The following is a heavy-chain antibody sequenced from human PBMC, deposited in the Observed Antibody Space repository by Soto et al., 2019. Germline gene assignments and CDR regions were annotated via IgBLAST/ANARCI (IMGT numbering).Heavy chain of an antibody. Sequence: QVQLQESGPGLVKPSETLSLTCTVSGGSMRGQHWSWIRQPPGKGLEWIGHHSDSTNYNPSLKRRITISTDTSKNQFSLKLSSVTAADTAVYYCATYAVGEGGRGYWGQGTRVTVSS. CDR2: HHSDST. CDR3: ATYAVGEGGRGY. J-gene: IGHJ4*02. CDR1: GGSMRGQH. D-gene: IGHD3-16*01. V-gene: IGHV4-4*09.